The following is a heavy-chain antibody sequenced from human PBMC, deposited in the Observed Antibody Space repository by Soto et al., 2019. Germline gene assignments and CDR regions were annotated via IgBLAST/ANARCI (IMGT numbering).Heavy chain of an antibody. D-gene: IGHD3-10*01. V-gene: IGHV3-33*01. CDR1: GFTFSNYG. J-gene: IGHJ4*02. CDR3: ARGYYHGSGVFDY. Sequence: QVQLVESGGGVVQPGRSLRLSCAASGFTFSNYGMHWVRQAPGKGLEWVAVIWYDGSNKYYADSVKGRFTISRDNSKNTLYLQMNSLRVDDTAVYYCARGYYHGSGVFDYWGQGTLVTVSS. CDR2: IWYDGSNK.